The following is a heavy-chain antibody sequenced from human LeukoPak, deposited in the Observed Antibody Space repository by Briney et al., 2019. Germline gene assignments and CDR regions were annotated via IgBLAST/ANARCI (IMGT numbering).Heavy chain of an antibody. CDR3: ARDSSGSYYFDY. V-gene: IGHV4-34*01. CDR2: INHSGST. D-gene: IGHD1-26*01. CDR1: GGSFSGYY. Sequence: PSETLSLTCAVYGGSFSGYYWSWIRQPPGKGLEWIGEINHSGSTNYNPSLKSRVTISVDTSKTQFSLKLSSVTAADTAVYYCARDSSGSYYFDYWGQGTLVTVSS. J-gene: IGHJ4*02.